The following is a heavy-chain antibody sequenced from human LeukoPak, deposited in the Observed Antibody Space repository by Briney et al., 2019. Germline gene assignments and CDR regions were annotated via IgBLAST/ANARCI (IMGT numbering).Heavy chain of an antibody. CDR1: GYTLTELP. CDR3: ARAPYSSSLYYYYYYMDV. D-gene: IGHD6-6*01. CDR2: FDPEDGET. Sequence: ASVKVSCKVSGYTLTELPMHWVRQAPGKGLEWVGGFDPEDGETIYAQKFQGRVTMTEDTSTDTAYMELSSLRSEDTAVYYCARAPYSSSLYYYYYYMDVWGKGTTVTVSS. V-gene: IGHV1-24*01. J-gene: IGHJ6*03.